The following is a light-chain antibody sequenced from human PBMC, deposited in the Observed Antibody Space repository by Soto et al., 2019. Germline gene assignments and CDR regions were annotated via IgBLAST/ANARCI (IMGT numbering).Light chain of an antibody. J-gene: IGKJ5*01. CDR2: DAS. CDR1: QSITSS. Sequence: EIVLTQSPGILSLSPGERASLSCGASQSITSSFLAWYQQKPGQAPRLLIYDASTRATGVPARFSGSGSGTEFTLTISSLQSEDSAFYYCQQYNKWPITFGQGTRLENK. V-gene: IGKV3-15*01. CDR3: QQYNKWPIT.